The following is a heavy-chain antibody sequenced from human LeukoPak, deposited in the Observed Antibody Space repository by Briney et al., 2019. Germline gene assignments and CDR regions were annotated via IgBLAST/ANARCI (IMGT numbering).Heavy chain of an antibody. Sequence: RASETLSLTCTVSGGSISSYYWSWIRQPPGKGLEWIGYIYYSGSTNYNPSLNSRVTISVDTSKNQFSLKLSSVTAAVTAVYYCARYSYSSSWYYFDYWGQGTPVTVSS. CDR2: IYYSGST. CDR1: GGSISSYY. V-gene: IGHV4-59*08. CDR3: ARYSYSSSWYYFDY. D-gene: IGHD6-13*01. J-gene: IGHJ4*02.